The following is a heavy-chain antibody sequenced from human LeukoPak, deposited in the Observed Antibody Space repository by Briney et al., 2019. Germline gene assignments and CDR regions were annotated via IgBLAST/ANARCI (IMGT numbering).Heavy chain of an antibody. CDR3: AREYIVGATIYYFDY. D-gene: IGHD1-26*01. V-gene: IGHV1-18*01. Sequence: ASVKVSCKASGYTFTSYGISWVRQAPGQGLEWMGWISAYNGNTNYAQKLQGRVTMTTDTSTSTAYMELRSLRSDDTAVYYCAREYIVGATIYYFDYWGQGTLVTVSS. J-gene: IGHJ4*02. CDR1: GYTFTSYG. CDR2: ISAYNGNT.